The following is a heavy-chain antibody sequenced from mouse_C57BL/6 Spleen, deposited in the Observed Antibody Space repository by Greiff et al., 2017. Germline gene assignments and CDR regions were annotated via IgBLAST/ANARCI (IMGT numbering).Heavy chain of an antibody. CDR2: IYPGSGST. CDR3: ARGYYGSSGYFDV. D-gene: IGHD1-1*01. J-gene: IGHJ1*03. CDR1: GYTFTSYW. Sequence: VQLQQPGAELVKPGASVKMSCKASGYTFTSYWITWVKQRPGQGLEWIGDIYPGSGSTNYNEKFKSKATLTVDTSSSTAYMQLSSLTSEDSAVYDCARGYYGSSGYFDVWGTGTTVTVSS. V-gene: IGHV1-55*01.